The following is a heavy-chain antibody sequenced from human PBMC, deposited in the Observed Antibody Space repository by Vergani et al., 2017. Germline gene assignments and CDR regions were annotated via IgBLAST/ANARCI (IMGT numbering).Heavy chain of an antibody. D-gene: IGHD3-9*01. J-gene: IGHJ5*02. CDR1: GFTFDDYT. V-gene: IGHV3-43*01. CDR3: ARDPAVGLRYFDWLGSWFDP. Sequence: EVQLVESGGVVVQPGGSLRLSCAASGFTFDDYTMHWVRQAPGKGLEWVSLISWDGGSTYYADSVKGRFTISRDNSKNSLYLQMNSLGTEDTALYYCARDPAVGLRYFDWLGSWFDPWGQGTLVTVSS. CDR2: ISWDGGST.